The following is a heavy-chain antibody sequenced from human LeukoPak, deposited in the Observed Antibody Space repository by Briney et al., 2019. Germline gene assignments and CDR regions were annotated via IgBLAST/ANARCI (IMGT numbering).Heavy chain of an antibody. J-gene: IGHJ6*02. CDR1: GYTFTSYD. V-gene: IGHV1-8*01. Sequence: ASVKVSCKASGYTFTSYDINWVRQATGQGLEWMGWMNPNSGNTGYAQKFQGRVTMTRNTSISTAYMELSSLRSEDTAVYYCASQRITMVRGVINLYGMDVWGQGTTVTVSS. CDR2: MNPNSGNT. D-gene: IGHD3-10*01. CDR3: ASQRITMVRGVINLYGMDV.